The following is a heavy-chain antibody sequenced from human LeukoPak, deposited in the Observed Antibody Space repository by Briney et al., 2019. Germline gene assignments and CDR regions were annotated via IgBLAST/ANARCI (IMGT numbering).Heavy chain of an antibody. CDR1: GFTFSNYD. Sequence: AGSLTLSCAASGFTFSNYDMNWVRQAPGKGLEWVSAVTSRGSILYADSVKARFTITRDNARNSLFLQMNSLSADDTAVYYCVRSHPQGDFWGQAAMATASS. CDR3: VRSHPQGDF. CDR2: VTSRGSI. V-gene: IGHV3-69-1*01. J-gene: IGHJ4*02.